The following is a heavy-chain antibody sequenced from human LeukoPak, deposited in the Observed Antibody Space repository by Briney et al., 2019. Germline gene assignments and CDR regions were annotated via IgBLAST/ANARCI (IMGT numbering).Heavy chain of an antibody. Sequence: SVKVSCKASGYTFTSYGISWVRQAPGQGLEWMGWISAHNGDTNYAQKFQGRVSMTTDTSTSTGYMELRSLTSDDTAVYYCARDLKRTVGATTASDYWGQGTLVTVSS. J-gene: IGHJ4*02. CDR1: GYTFTSYG. CDR3: ARDLKRTVGATTASDY. CDR2: ISAHNGDT. V-gene: IGHV1-18*01. D-gene: IGHD1-26*01.